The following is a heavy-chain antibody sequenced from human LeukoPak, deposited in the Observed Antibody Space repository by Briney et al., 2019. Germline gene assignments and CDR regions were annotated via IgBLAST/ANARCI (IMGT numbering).Heavy chain of an antibody. CDR2: INPNSGGT. V-gene: IGHV1-2*02. CDR1: GYTFTGYY. CDR3: ARDQAALAARPFDY. D-gene: IGHD6-6*01. J-gene: IGHJ4*02. Sequence: ASVTVSCKASGYTFTGYYMHWVRQAPGQGLEWMGWINPNSGGTNYAQKFQGRVTMTRDTSISTAYMELSRLRSDDTAVYYCARDQAALAARPFDYWGQGTLVTVSS.